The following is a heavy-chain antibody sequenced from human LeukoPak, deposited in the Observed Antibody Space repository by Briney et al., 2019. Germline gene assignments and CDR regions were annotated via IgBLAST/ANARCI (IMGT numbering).Heavy chain of an antibody. J-gene: IGHJ3*02. CDR2: IYHSGST. CDR1: GYSISSGYY. D-gene: IGHD3-22*01. CDR3: ARGPYSYDSSGAFDI. V-gene: IGHV4-38-2*02. Sequence: PSETLSLTCTVSGYSISSGYYWGWIRQPPGKGLEWIGSIYHSGSTYYNPSLKSRVTISVDTSKNQFSLKLSSVTAADTDVYFCARGPYSYDSSGAFDIWGQGTMVTVSS.